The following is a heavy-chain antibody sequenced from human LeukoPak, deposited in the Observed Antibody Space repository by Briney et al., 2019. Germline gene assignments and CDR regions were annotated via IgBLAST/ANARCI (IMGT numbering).Heavy chain of an antibody. CDR2: IYSDGVT. CDR1: GFIANSYA. CDR3: ARDRAEGKTWVEFDP. J-gene: IGHJ5*02. V-gene: IGHV3-66*02. Sequence: PGGSLRLSCAASGFIANSYAMSWVRQAPGKGLAWVSLIYSDGVTQYADSVKGRFTISRDNSKNTLYPQMNSLRDEDTAVYFCARDRAEGKTWVEFDPWGQGTLVTVSS.